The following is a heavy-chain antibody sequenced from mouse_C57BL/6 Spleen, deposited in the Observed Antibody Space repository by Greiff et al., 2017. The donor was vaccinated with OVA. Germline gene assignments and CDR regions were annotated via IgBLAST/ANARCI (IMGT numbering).Heavy chain of an antibody. V-gene: IGHV1-52*01. D-gene: IGHD1-1*01. Sequence: QVQLQQPGAELVRPGSSVKLSCKASGYTFTSYWMHWVKQRPIQGLEWIGNIDPSDSETHYNQKFKDKATLTVDKSSSTAYLQLSSLTSEDTAVYYCARSVDPNQFDYWGQGTTLTVSA. CDR2: IDPSDSET. J-gene: IGHJ2*01. CDR1: GYTFTSYW. CDR3: ARSVDPNQFDY.